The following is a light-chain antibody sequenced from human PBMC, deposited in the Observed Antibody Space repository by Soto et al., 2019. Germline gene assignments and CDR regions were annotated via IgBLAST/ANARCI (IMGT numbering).Light chain of an antibody. CDR2: GTS. CDR3: QQYGSSPRIT. CDR1: QNISRS. Sequence: EIVMTQSPVTLSVSPGERATLSCSASQNISRSLAWYQQKPGQPPRLLISGTSNRATGIPDRFSGSGSGTDFTLTISRLEPEDFAVYYCQQYGSSPRITFGQGTRLEIK. V-gene: IGKV3-20*01. J-gene: IGKJ5*01.